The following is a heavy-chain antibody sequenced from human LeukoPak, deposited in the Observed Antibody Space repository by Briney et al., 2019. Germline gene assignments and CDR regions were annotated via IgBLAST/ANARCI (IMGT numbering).Heavy chain of an antibody. Sequence: ASVKVSCKASGYTFTGYYMHWVRQAPGQGLEWMGWINPNSGGTNYAQKFQGRVTMTRDTSISTAYMELSRLRSDDTAVYHCARELKVIAAVGTGLYYYMDVWSKGTTVTISS. D-gene: IGHD6-13*01. CDR3: ARELKVIAAVGTGLYYYMDV. V-gene: IGHV1-2*02. J-gene: IGHJ6*03. CDR1: GYTFTGYY. CDR2: INPNSGGT.